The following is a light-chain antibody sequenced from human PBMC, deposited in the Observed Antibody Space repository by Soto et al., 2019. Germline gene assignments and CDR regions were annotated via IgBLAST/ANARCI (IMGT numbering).Light chain of an antibody. J-gene: IGKJ1*01. V-gene: IGKV3-15*01. CDR2: RAS. CDR1: QSLGGN. CDR3: QQYSNWPPWT. Sequence: EIVMTQSPATLSVSPGDTATLSCRASQSLGGNLAWYQQKPGQAPRLLIFRASSRATGVPVRFSASGSGTEFTLTISGLQSEDFAVYYCQQYSNWPPWTFGPGTKVEIK.